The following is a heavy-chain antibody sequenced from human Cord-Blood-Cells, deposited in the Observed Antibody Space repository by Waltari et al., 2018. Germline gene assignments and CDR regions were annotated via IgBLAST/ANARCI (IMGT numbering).Heavy chain of an antibody. V-gene: IGHV3-30*04. Sequence: QVQLVESGGGVVQPGRSLRLSCAASGFHFSSYAMHWVRQPPGKGLEWVAVISYDGSNKYYADSVKGRFTISRDNSKNTLYLQMNSLRAEDTAVYYCARDILLVRGVIIDYWGQGTLVTVSS. J-gene: IGHJ4*02. CDR2: ISYDGSNK. D-gene: IGHD3-10*01. CDR3: ARDILLVRGVIIDY. CDR1: GFHFSSYA.